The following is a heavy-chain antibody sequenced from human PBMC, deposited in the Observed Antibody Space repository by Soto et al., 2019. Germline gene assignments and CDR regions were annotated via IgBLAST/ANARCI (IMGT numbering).Heavy chain of an antibody. D-gene: IGHD3-22*01. J-gene: IGHJ4*02. CDR1: GFTFSSYS. V-gene: IGHV3-21*01. CDR3: ARASGSSGYGLDY. Sequence: GGSLRLSCAASGFTFSSYSMNWVRQAPGKGLEWVSSISSSSSYIYYADSVKGRFTISRDNAKNSLYLQMNSLRAEDTAVYYCARASGSSGYGLDYWGQGTLVTVSS. CDR2: ISSSSSYI.